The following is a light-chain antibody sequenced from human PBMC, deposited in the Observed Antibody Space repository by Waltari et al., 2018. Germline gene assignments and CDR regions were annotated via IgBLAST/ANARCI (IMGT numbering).Light chain of an antibody. CDR2: AVR. CDR1: QSVDTY. J-gene: IGKJ1*01. Sequence: DIQMTQSPSSLSASVGDTVTITCRASQSVDTYLAWYQQRPGKAPALLISAVRDLQSGVPSRFIGSGYGTHFTLNINSLQPEDFATYYCQQGKTFPWTFGQGTKVEI. CDR3: QQGKTFPWT. V-gene: IGKV1-12*01.